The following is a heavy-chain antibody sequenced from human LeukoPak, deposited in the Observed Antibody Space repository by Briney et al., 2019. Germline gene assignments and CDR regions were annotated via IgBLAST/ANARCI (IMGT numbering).Heavy chain of an antibody. CDR2: SRNKAKSYTT. Sequence: PGGSLRLSCVVSGFTFSDHFLDWVRQAPGKGLEWVGRSRNKAKSYTTEYAASVKGRFTISRDDSQNSLCLQMNSLKTEDTAVYYCVRVGSVAGSDYLDYWGQGTLVTVSS. J-gene: IGHJ4*02. CDR1: GFTFSDHF. D-gene: IGHD6-19*01. V-gene: IGHV3-72*01. CDR3: VRVGSVAGSDYLDY.